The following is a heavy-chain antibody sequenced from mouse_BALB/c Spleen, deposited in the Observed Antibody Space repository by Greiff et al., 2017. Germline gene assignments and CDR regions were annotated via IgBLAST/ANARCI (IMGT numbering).Heavy chain of an antibody. V-gene: IGHV1-9*01. CDR2: ILPGSGNT. CDR1: GYTFSSYL. Sequence: VQLQQSGAELMKPGASVKISCKATGYTFSSYLIEWVKQRPGHGLEWIGEILPGSGNTNYNEKFKGKATFTADTSSNTAYKQLSSLTSEDSAVYYCARSAAATAYFEVWGAGSTVTVSS. D-gene: IGHD1-2*01. CDR3: ARSAAATAYFEV. J-gene: IGHJ1*01.